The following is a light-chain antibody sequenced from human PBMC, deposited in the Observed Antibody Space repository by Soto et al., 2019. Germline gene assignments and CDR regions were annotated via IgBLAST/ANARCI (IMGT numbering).Light chain of an antibody. CDR2: EVS. CDR3: SSYAGSNIGV. V-gene: IGLV2-8*01. Sequence: QSALTQTPSASGSPGQSVTISCTGTSSDVGGYNYVSWYQQHPGKVPKLLIYEVSKRPSGVPDRFSGSKSGNTASLTVSGLQAEDEADYYCSSYAGSNIGVFGGGTKLTVL. J-gene: IGLJ2*01. CDR1: SSDVGGYNY.